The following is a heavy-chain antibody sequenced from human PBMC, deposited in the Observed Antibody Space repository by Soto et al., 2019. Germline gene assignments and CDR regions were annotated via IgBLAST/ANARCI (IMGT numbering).Heavy chain of an antibody. CDR1: GFTFGGSA. D-gene: IGHD6-19*01. J-gene: IGHJ4*02. V-gene: IGHV3-73*01. Sequence: GGSMRLSCAASGFTFGGSAMHWVRQASGKGLEWVGHIRSKTNSYATAYAESVKGRFTISRDDSMNTAYLQMNSLKTEDTAVYFCTRQTDAVQWLVVPTDYNFDYWGQGTLVTVSS. CDR3: TRQTDAVQWLVVPTDYNFDY. CDR2: IRSKTNSYAT.